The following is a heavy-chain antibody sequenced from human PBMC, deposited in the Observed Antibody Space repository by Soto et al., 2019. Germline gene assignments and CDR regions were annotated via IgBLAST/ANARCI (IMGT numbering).Heavy chain of an antibody. Sequence: PSETLSLTCTVSGGSISSYYWSWIRQPPVKGLEWIGYIYYSGSTNYDPSLKSRVTISVDTSKNQFSLKLSSVTAADTAVYYCAREFDSSGSYDAFDIWAQGTMVTVSS. CDR2: IYYSGST. V-gene: IGHV4-59*01. J-gene: IGHJ3*02. D-gene: IGHD3-22*01. CDR3: AREFDSSGSYDAFDI. CDR1: GGSISSYY.